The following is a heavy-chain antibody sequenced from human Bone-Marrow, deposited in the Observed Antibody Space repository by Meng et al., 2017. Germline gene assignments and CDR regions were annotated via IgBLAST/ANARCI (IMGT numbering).Heavy chain of an antibody. J-gene: IGHJ4*02. CDR1: GLRFTDAW. D-gene: IGHD2-8*01. CDR2: IKQDGSEK. CDR3: AREVNGVDY. V-gene: IGHV3-7*01. Sequence: GESLKISCVASGLRFTDAWMSWVRQAPGKGLEWVANIKQDGSEKYYVDSVKGRFTISRDNAKNSLYLQMNSLRAEDTAVYYCAREVNGVDYWGQGTLVTVSS.